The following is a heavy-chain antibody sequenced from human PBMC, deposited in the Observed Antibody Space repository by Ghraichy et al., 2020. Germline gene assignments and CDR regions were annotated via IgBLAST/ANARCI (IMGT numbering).Heavy chain of an antibody. CDR3: AKHGMVGATSGSGFFDY. CDR2: VSGAGGST. V-gene: IGHV3-23*01. J-gene: IGHJ4*02. Sequence: GESLNISCTASGFTFTNYAMTWVRQAPGKGLEWVSAVSGAGGSTYYTDSVEGRFTISRDNSKNTLYLQMNNLRAEDTAVYYCAKHGMVGATSGSGFFDYWGQGTLVTVSS. CDR1: GFTFTNYA. D-gene: IGHD1-26*01.